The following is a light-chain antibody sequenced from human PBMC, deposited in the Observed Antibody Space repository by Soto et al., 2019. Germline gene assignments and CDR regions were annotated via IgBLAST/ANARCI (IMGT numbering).Light chain of an antibody. J-gene: IGKJ5*01. Sequence: YLSAKVGDSVIITCRASQTISSHLNWYQQKPGKAPNLLVYAASSLQSGVPSSAAGSGSRTGFTLTFGCLQPEDFATECCQRSYTTRISVVQGTRLEIK. CDR2: AAS. CDR3: QRSYTTRIS. V-gene: IGKV1-39*01. CDR1: QTISSH.